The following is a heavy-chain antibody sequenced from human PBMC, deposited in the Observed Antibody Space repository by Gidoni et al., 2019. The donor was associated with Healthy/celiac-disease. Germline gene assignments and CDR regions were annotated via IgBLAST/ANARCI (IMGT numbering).Heavy chain of an antibody. D-gene: IGHD2-2*01. CDR3: ARDAMVVPAATPLY. CDR2: ISSSSSYI. Sequence: EVQLVESGGGLVKPGGSLRLSCAASGFTCRSYSMNWVRQAPGKVLEWVSSISSSSSYIYYADSVKGRFTISRDNAKNSLYLQMNSLRAEDTAVYYCARDAMVVPAATPLYWGQGTLVTVSS. V-gene: IGHV3-21*01. CDR1: GFTCRSYS. J-gene: IGHJ4*02.